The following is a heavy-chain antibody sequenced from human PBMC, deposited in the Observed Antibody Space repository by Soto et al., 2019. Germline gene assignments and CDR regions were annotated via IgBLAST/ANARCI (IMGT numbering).Heavy chain of an antibody. D-gene: IGHD2-21*02. Sequence: QITLKESGPTLVKPTQTLTLTCTFSAFSLSTGGVGVGWIRQPPGKALEWLALIYWDDDKLYSPSLRSRLTITKDISKNQVVLTMTNMVPVDTATYYCIQSRCGGDCLQSYASYYYFGMYVWGQGTMFSVSS. CDR2: IYWDDDK. CDR1: AFSLSTGGVG. CDR3: IQSRCGGDCLQSYASYYYFGMYV. V-gene: IGHV2-5*02. J-gene: IGHJ6*02.